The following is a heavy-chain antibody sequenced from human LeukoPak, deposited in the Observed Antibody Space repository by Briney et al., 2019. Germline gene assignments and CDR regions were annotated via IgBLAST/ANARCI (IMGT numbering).Heavy chain of an antibody. CDR2: IYSGGST. D-gene: IGHD3-10*01. CDR3: ARDLGHYGSGSYYSPNDY. V-gene: IGHV3-66*01. J-gene: IGHJ4*02. CDR1: GITVSSNY. Sequence: GGSLRLSCAASGITVSSNYMSWVRQAPGKGLEWVSVIYSGGSTYYADSVKGRFTISRDNSKNTLYLQMNSLRAEDTAVYYCARDLGHYGSGSYYSPNDYWGQGTLVTVSS.